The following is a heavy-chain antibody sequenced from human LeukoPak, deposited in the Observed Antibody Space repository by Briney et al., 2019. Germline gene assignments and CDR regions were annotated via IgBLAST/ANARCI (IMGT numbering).Heavy chain of an antibody. D-gene: IGHD5-18*01. J-gene: IGHJ4*02. V-gene: IGHV4-39*01. Sequence: SETLSLTCTVSGGSISSNGYYWGWIRQPPGKGLEWIGSIYYSGSTYYSPSLRSRLTISVDTSKNQFSLKLSSVSAADTAVYYCARQVGYSYGRFDYWGQGTLVTVSS. CDR1: GGSISSNGYY. CDR3: ARQVGYSYGRFDY. CDR2: IYYSGST.